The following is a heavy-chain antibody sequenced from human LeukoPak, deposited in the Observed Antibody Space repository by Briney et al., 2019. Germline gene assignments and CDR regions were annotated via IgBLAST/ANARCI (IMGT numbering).Heavy chain of an antibody. J-gene: IGHJ3*02. V-gene: IGHV3-9*01. CDR2: ISWNSGSI. CDR1: GFTFDDYA. CDR3: AKEFPFGPNPKPSKGGAFDI. Sequence: PGRSLRLSCAASGFTFDDYAMHWVRQAPGKGLEWVSGISWNSGSIGYADSVKGRFTISRDNAKSSLYLQMNSLRAEDTAVYYCAKEFPFGPNPKPSKGGAFDIWGQGTMVTVSS. D-gene: IGHD3/OR15-3a*01.